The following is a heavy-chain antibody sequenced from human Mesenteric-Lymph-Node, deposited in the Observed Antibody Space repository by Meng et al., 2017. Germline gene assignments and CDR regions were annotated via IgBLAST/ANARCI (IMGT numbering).Heavy chain of an antibody. V-gene: IGHV6-1*01. CDR3: VRTKISSYYFDF. CDR2: TYYRSNWFH. Sequence: LQQSGPGLEKPSQTLSRTCAISGDSVSSNTAAWNWIRQSPSRGLEWLGRTYYRSNWFHDYAVSLNSRVTINADTSKNEFSLHLRSVTPEDSAIYYCVRTKISSYYFDFWGQGTLVTVSS. J-gene: IGHJ4*02. CDR1: GDSVSSNTAA. D-gene: IGHD6-6*01.